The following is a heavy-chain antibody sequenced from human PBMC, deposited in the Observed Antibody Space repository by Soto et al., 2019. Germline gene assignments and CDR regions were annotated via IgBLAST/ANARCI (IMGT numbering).Heavy chain of an antibody. Sequence: SGPTLVNPTQTLTLTCTFSGFSLTTSGVGVGWIRQPPGKPLEWLAVIYWDDDKRYSPSLKSRLTITTDTSKSQVVLKMTNMDPVDTATYYCAHRLGLLDDYDVLGRNIFDYSSPGTSDTGSS. V-gene: IGHV2-5*02. CDR2: IYWDDDK. CDR1: GFSLTTSGVG. CDR3: AHRLGLLDDYDVLGRNIFDY. D-gene: IGHD4-17*01. J-gene: IGHJ4*02.